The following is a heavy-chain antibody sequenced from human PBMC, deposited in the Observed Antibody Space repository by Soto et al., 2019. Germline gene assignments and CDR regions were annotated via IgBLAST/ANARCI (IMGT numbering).Heavy chain of an antibody. CDR3: ARAPIVGATNIDY. D-gene: IGHD1-26*01. J-gene: IGHJ4*02. V-gene: IGHV3-21*01. CDR1: GFTFSSYS. Sequence: EMQLVESGGGLVKPGGSLRLSCGASGFTFSSYSMTWVRQAPGKGLEWVSFISSSSSYIYYADSVKGRFTISRDNAKNSLYLQMNSLRAEDTAVYYCARAPIVGATNIDYWGQGTLVTVSS. CDR2: ISSSSSYI.